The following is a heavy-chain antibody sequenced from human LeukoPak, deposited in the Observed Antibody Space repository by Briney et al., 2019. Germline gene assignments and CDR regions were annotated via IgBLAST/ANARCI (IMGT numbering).Heavy chain of an antibody. CDR1: GLTFSNYG. J-gene: IGHJ4*02. V-gene: IGHV3-33*01. Sequence: PGGSLRLSCVASGLTFSNYGMHWARQAPGKGLEWVAVIWYDGSNKYYADSVKGRFTISRDNSKNTLYLQMNSLRAEDTAVYYCARDGWDSSGYSTSDPGDWGQGTLVTVSS. CDR2: IWYDGSNK. D-gene: IGHD3-22*01. CDR3: ARDGWDSSGYSTSDPGD.